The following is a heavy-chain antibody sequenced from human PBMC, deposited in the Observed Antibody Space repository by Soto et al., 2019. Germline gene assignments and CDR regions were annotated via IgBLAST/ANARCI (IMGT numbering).Heavy chain of an antibody. V-gene: IGHV5-51*01. CDR1: GYSFSNYW. J-gene: IGHJ6*02. CDR3: AREGYDILTGYYKTYYYYGMDV. CDR2: IYPGDSDT. D-gene: IGHD3-9*01. Sequence: PGESLKISCKGSGYSFSNYWIVWVRQMPVKGLEWMGIIYPGDSDTRYSPSFQGQVTISADKSISTAYLQWSSLKASDTAMYYCAREGYDILTGYYKTYYYYGMDVWGQGTTVTVSS.